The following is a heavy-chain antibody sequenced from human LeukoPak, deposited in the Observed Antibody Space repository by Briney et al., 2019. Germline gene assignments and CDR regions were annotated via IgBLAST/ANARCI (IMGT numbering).Heavy chain of an antibody. CDR1: GFTVSSNY. CDR2: IYSGGST. J-gene: IGHJ4*02. Sequence: GGSLRLSCAASGFTVSSNYMSWVRQAPGKGLEWVSVIYSGGSTYYADSVKGRFTISRDNSKNTLYLQMNSLRAEDTAVYYCAGDRLLNYYFDYWGQGTLVTVSS. CDR3: AGDRLLNYYFDY. V-gene: IGHV3-66*02.